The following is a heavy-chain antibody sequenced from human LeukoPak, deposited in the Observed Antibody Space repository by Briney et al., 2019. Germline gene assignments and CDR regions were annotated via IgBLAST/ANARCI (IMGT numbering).Heavy chain of an antibody. Sequence: SETLSLTCTVSSGSITSSVYYCSWIRQPPGKGLEWIAGINYSGVTHYNPSLKSRVTISVDTSKNHFSLNLSSVTAADTAVYYCAIYSSSSGRIDPWGQGALDTVSS. CDR1: SGSITSSVYY. CDR2: INYSGVT. CDR3: AIYSSSSGRIDP. D-gene: IGHD3-10*01. V-gene: IGHV4-39*02. J-gene: IGHJ5*02.